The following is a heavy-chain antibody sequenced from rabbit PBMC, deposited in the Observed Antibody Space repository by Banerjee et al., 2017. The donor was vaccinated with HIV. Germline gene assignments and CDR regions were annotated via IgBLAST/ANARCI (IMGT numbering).Heavy chain of an antibody. CDR1: GLSFSSNYW. V-gene: IGHV1S45*01. J-gene: IGHJ4*01. CDR3: ARDLAGVIGWNFNL. D-gene: IGHD4-1*01. Sequence: QEQLVESGGGLVQPEGSLTLTCTASGLSFSSNYWICWVRQAPGKGLEWIACIYTGSTGNTYYASWAKGRFTISKTSSTTVTLQMTSLTAADTATYFCARDLAGVIGWNFNLWGPGTLVTVS. CDR2: IYTGSTGNT.